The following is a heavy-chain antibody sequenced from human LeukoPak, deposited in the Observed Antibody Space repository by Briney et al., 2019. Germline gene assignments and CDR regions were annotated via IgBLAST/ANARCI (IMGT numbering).Heavy chain of an antibody. D-gene: IGHD3-10*01. CDR1: GGSISSGDYY. J-gene: IGHJ6*02. V-gene: IGHV4-30-4*01. Sequence: PSETLSLTCTVSGGSISSGDYYWSWIRQPPGKGLEWIGYIYYSGSTYYNPSLKSRVTISVDTSKNQFSLKLSSVTAADTAVYYCAILYYGSGSYYPSYYGMDVWGQGTTVTVSS. CDR3: AILYYGSGSYYPSYYGMDV. CDR2: IYYSGST.